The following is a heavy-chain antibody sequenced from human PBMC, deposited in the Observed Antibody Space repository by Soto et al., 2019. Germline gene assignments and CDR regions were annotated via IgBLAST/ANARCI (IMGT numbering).Heavy chain of an antibody. D-gene: IGHD2-15*01. CDR3: AGDALDCSGCICSFFDY. J-gene: IGHJ4*02. CDR2: IIPIFGTA. Sequence: QVQLVQSGAEVKKPGSSVKVSCKASGGTFSSYAISWVRQAPGQGLEWMGGIIPIFGTANYAQKFQGRVTITADESTGTAYMERSSLRYEDTAVYYCAGDALDCSGCICSFFDYWGQGTLVTVSS. V-gene: IGHV1-69*12. CDR1: GGTFSSYA.